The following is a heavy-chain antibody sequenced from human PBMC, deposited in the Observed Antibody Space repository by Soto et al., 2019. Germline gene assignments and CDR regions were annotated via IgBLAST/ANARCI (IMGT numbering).Heavy chain of an antibody. CDR2: LYYSGNT. J-gene: IGHJ5*02. Sequence: NPSETLSLTCTVSGGSISPFYWSWVRQPPGKGLEWIGYLYYSGNTNYNPSLKSRVTISVDASKNQVSLRLTSVTAADTAVYYCARGQRFSDWFDPWGQGTLVTVSS. CDR3: ARGQRFSDWFDP. V-gene: IGHV4-59*01. CDR1: GGSISPFY. D-gene: IGHD3-3*01.